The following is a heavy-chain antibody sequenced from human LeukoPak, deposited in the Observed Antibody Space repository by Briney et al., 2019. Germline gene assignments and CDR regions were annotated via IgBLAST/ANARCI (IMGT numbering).Heavy chain of an antibody. V-gene: IGHV3-7*01. Sequence: GGSLRLSCRAFGFTFGRHWMSWVRQAPGKGPEWVANIREGGSEKFYANSVKGRFTISRDNAKNSLYLQMNSLRAEDTAVYYCARDPYYYDSSGYLPLTFDYWGQGTLVTVSS. D-gene: IGHD3-22*01. CDR3: ARDPYYYDSSGYLPLTFDY. CDR1: GFTFGRHW. CDR2: IREGGSEK. J-gene: IGHJ4*02.